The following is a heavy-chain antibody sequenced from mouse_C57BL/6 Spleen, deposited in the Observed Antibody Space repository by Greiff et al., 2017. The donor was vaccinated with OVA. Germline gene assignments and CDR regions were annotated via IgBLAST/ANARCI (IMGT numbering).Heavy chain of an antibody. V-gene: IGHV1-50*01. J-gene: IGHJ2*01. Sequence: QVQLKQPGAELVKPGASVKLSCKASGYTFTSYWMQWVKQRPGQGLEWIGEIDPSDSYTNYNQKFKGKATLTVDTSSSTAYMQLSSLTSEDSAVYYCARSLFPAYYFDYWGQGTTLTVSS. CDR2: IDPSDSYT. CDR1: GYTFTSYW. CDR3: ARSLFPAYYFDY. D-gene: IGHD1-1*01.